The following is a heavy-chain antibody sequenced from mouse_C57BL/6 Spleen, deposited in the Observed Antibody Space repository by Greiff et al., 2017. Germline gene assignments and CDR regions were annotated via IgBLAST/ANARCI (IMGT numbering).Heavy chain of an antibody. V-gene: IGHV5-4*01. CDR3: ARDDYYYGSSSWFAY. D-gene: IGHD1-1*01. Sequence: DVQLVESGGGLVKPGGSLKLSCAASGFTFSSYAMSWVRQTPEKRLEWVATISDGGSYTYYPDNVKGRFTISRDNAKNNLYLQMSHLKSEDTAMYYCARDDYYYGSSSWFAYWGQGTLVTVSA. CDR1: GFTFSSYA. J-gene: IGHJ3*01. CDR2: ISDGGSYT.